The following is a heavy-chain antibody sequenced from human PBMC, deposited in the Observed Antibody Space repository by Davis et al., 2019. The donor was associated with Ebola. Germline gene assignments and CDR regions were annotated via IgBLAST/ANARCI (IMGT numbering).Heavy chain of an antibody. CDR1: GFTFSSYS. V-gene: IGHV3-21*04. J-gene: IGHJ6*02. D-gene: IGHD4-17*01. CDR3: ARDGDYGDSLYYYYGMDV. Sequence: GGSLRLSCAASGFTFSSYSMNWVRQAPGKGLEWVSSISSSSSYIYYADSVKGRFTISRDNAKNSLYLQMNSLRAEDTAVYYCARDGDYGDSLYYYYGMDVWGQGTTVTVSS. CDR2: ISSSSSYI.